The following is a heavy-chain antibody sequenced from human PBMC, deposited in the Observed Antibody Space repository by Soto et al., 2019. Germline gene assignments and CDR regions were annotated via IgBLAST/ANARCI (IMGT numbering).Heavy chain of an antibody. V-gene: IGHV3-21*01. D-gene: IGHD3-10*01. CDR1: GFTFSTYT. CDR3: ARELLWFGELFPPEYYYYGMDV. J-gene: IGHJ6*02. Sequence: GSLSLSCAASGFTFSTYTMNWVRQAPGKGLEWISSISSGSSYIYYADSVKGRFTISRDNSKNTLYLQMNSLRAEDTAVYYCARELLWFGELFPPEYYYYGMDVWGQGTTVTVSS. CDR2: ISSGSSYI.